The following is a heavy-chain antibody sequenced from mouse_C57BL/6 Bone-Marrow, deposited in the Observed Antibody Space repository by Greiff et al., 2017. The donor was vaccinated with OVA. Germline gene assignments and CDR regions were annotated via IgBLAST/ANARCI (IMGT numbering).Heavy chain of an antibody. Sequence: VQLQQPGAELVKPGASVKLSCKASGYTFTSYWMQWVKQRPGQGLEWIEEIDPSDSYTNYNQKFKGKATLTVDTSSSTAYMQLNSMTSEDSAVYDCARDYYYGRSWYFDVWGTGTTVTVSS. CDR2: IDPSDSYT. D-gene: IGHD1-1*01. J-gene: IGHJ1*03. V-gene: IGHV1-50*01. CDR1: GYTFTSYW. CDR3: ARDYYYGRSWYFDV.